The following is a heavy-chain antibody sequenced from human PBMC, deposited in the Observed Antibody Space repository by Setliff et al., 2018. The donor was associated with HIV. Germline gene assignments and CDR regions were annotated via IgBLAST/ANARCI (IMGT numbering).Heavy chain of an antibody. CDR1: GYTFTDYF. CDR2: ISPDNANT. J-gene: IGHJ4*02. V-gene: IGHV1-2*02. D-gene: IGHD1-1*01. CDR3: ARQLSNSFDY. Sequence: ASVKVSCKSSGYTFTDYFMHWVRQAPGQGLEWMGRISPDNANTRISQKFRGSVTMTRDRSINTAYMEFTGLTSDDTAVYYCARQLSNSFDYWGQGTLVTVSS.